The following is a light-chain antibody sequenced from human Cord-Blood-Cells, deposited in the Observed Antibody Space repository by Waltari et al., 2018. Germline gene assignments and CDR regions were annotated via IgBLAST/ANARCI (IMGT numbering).Light chain of an antibody. CDR3: SSYTSSSTLYV. CDR2: DVS. Sequence: QSALTQPASVSGSPGQSITIPCTGTSSDVGGYNYVSWYQQHPGKAPKLMIYDVSNRPSGVSNRFSGSKSGNTASLTISGLQAEDEADYYCSSYTSSSTLYVFRTGTKVTVL. J-gene: IGLJ1*01. CDR1: SSDVGGYNY. V-gene: IGLV2-14*01.